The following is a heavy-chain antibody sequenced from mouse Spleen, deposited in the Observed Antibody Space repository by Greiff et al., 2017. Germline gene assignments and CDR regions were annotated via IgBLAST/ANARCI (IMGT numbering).Heavy chain of an antibody. V-gene: IGHV1-7*01. J-gene: IGHJ2*01. CDR2: INPSTGYT. Sequence: QVQLVESGAELAKPGASEKMSCKASGYTFTSYWMHWVKQWPGEGLEWLGYINPSTGYTEYSQKLKDRATFTGDKPSSTAYMQLSSLTSEDSAVYYCASPITTVVAPDYWGQGTILPVSA. CDR1: GYTFTSYW. D-gene: IGHD1-1*01. CDR3: ASPITTVVAPDY.